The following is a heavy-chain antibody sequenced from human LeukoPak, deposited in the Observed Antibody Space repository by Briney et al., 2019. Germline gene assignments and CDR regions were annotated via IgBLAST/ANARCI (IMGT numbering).Heavy chain of an antibody. CDR2: FDPEDGET. Sequence: GASVKVSCKLSGYTGIELSMHWVRQVPGKGLEWMGGFDPEDGETKYARKFQGRATMTEDTSTDTAYMELSRLTSEDTAVYYCATHTISGVVPYASLIWGRGTLVTVSS. J-gene: IGHJ3*02. CDR3: ATHTISGVVPYASLI. V-gene: IGHV1-24*01. CDR1: GYTGIELS. D-gene: IGHD3-3*01.